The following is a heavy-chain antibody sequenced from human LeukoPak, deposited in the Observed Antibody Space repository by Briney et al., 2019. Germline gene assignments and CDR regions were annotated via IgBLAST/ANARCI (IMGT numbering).Heavy chain of an antibody. Sequence: SETLSLTCTVSGGSISSSSYYWGWIRQPPGKGLEWIGSIYYSGSTYYNPSLKSRVTISVDTSKNQFSLKLSSVTAADTAVYYCARDTSGELFDYWGQGTLVTVSS. CDR1: GGSISSSSYY. CDR2: IYYSGST. D-gene: IGHD3-10*01. CDR3: ARDTSGELFDY. V-gene: IGHV4-39*02. J-gene: IGHJ4*02.